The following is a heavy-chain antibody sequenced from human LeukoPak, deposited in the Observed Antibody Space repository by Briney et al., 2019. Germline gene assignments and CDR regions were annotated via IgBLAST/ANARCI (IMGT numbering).Heavy chain of an antibody. CDR3: ARGYGSGSNWFDP. Sequence: GGSLRLSCAASGFTFSSYEMNWVRQAPGKGLEWVSYISSSGSTIYYADSVKGRFTISRDNAKNSLYLQMNSLRAEDTAVYYCARGYGSGSNWFDPWGQGTLVIVSS. D-gene: IGHD3-10*01. J-gene: IGHJ5*02. V-gene: IGHV3-48*03. CDR2: ISSSGSTI. CDR1: GFTFSSYE.